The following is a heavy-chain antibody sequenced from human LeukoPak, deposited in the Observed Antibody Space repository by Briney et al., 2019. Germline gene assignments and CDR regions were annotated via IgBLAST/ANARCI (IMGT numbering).Heavy chain of an antibody. CDR3: ARASIAVAGYGMDV. Sequence: GGSLRLSCAASGFTFSSYAMHWVRQAPGKGLEWVAVISYDGSNKYYADSVKGRFTISRDNSKNTLYLQMDSLRAEDTAVYYCARASIAVAGYGMDVWGQGTTVTVSS. J-gene: IGHJ6*02. V-gene: IGHV3-30-3*01. CDR2: ISYDGSNK. D-gene: IGHD6-19*01. CDR1: GFTFSSYA.